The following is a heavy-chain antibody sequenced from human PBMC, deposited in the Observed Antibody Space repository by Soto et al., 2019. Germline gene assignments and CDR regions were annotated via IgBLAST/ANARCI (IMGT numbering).Heavy chain of an antibody. CDR3: ATHPALGIRFLQWFSSPGSPKGAYFDY. J-gene: IGHJ4*02. CDR2: IDPSDSYT. Sequence: PGESLKISCKGSGYSFTSYWISWVRQMPGKGLEWMGRIDPSDSYTNYSPSFQGHVTISADKSISTASLQWSSLKASDTAMYYCATHPALGIRFLQWFSSPGSPKGAYFDYWGQGTLVTVSS. V-gene: IGHV5-10-1*01. D-gene: IGHD3-3*01. CDR1: GYSFTSYW.